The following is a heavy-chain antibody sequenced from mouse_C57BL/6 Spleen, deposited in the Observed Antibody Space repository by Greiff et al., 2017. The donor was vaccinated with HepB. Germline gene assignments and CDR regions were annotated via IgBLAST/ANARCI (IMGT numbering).Heavy chain of an antibody. CDR2: IWSGGST. V-gene: IGHV2-2*01. J-gene: IGHJ4*01. Sequence: QVQLQQSGPGLVQPSQRLSITCTVSGFSLTSYGVHWVRQSPGKGLEWLGVIWSGGSTDYNAAVISRLSISKDNSKSQVFFKMNSLQADDTAIYYCDRNFLLLRSPMDYWGQGTSVTVSS. CDR1: GFSLTSYG. CDR3: DRNFLLLRSPMDY. D-gene: IGHD1-1*01.